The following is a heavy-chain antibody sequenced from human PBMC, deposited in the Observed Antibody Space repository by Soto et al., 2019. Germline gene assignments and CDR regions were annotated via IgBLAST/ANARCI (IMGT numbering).Heavy chain of an antibody. CDR3: ARDRGSYGMDV. CDR1: GDSVSGGYY. Sequence: QVQLQESGPGLVKPSQTLSLTCTVSGDSVSGGYYWSWVRQRPRKGLEWIGYVSPIGTPYYSPSLNSRVSISIDTSKNQWSLEVRSVTAADTAVYYCARDRGSYGMDVWGQGTTVTVSS. CDR2: VSPIGTP. V-gene: IGHV4-31*03. J-gene: IGHJ6*02.